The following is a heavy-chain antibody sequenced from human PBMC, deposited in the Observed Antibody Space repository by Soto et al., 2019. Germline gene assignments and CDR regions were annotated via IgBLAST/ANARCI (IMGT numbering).Heavy chain of an antibody. V-gene: IGHV4-31*03. CDR2: IYHTGST. D-gene: IGHD4-17*01. J-gene: IGHJ4*02. Sequence: SETLSLTCTVSGGSISSGGHYWSWIRQHPGKGLEWIGYIYHTGSTYYKPSLKSRVTISVDTSKNQFSLKLGSVTAADTAVYYCATIYGAFDYWGQGTLVTVSS. CDR3: ATIYGAFDY. CDR1: GGSISSGGHY.